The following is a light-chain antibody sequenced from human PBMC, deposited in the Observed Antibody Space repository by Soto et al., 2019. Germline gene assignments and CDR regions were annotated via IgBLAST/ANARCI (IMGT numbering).Light chain of an antibody. J-gene: IGKJ2*01. V-gene: IGKV1-27*01. CDR1: HDIKNF. CDR3: QNYNSVPYT. Sequence: EIRLTQSPSSLSASVGDRVTIACRASHDIKNFLAWFQQKPGKVPELLMYAASTLKSGVPSRFSGRGSGTDFTLTIDGLQQEECATYFCQNYNSVPYTFGQGTKLEI. CDR2: AAS.